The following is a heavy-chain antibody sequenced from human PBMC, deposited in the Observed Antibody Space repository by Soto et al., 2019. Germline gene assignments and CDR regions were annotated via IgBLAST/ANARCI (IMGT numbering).Heavy chain of an antibody. J-gene: IGHJ6*02. V-gene: IGHV2-70*13. Sequence: SGPTLVNPTETLTLTCTFSGFSLTSPGMCVSWIRQSPGKALEWLALIERDDDDKYYSTSLKTRLTISKDTRKNQVVLTMANMEPADTATYYCARSIRGPRRFNGMDVWGQGATVTVSS. CDR1: GFSLTSPGMC. CDR2: IERDDDDK. CDR3: ARSIRGPRRFNGMDV. D-gene: IGHD1-20*01.